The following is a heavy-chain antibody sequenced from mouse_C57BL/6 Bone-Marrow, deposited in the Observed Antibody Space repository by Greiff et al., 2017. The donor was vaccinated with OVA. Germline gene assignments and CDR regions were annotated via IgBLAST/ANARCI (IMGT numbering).Heavy chain of an antibody. CDR1: GYSITSGYY. D-gene: IGHD2-5*01. V-gene: IGHV3-6*01. J-gene: IGHJ2*01. CDR2: ISYDGSN. CDR3: ARVYYSNYVDY. Sequence: EVQLQESGPGLVKPSQSLSLTCSVTGYSITSGYYWNWIRQFPGNKLEWMGYISYDGSNNYNPSLKNRISITRDTSKNQFFLKLNSVTTEDTATYYCARVYYSNYVDYWGQGTTLTVSS.